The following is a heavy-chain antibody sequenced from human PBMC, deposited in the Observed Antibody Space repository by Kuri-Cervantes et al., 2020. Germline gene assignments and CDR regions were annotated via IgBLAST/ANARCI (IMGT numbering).Heavy chain of an antibody. CDR1: GGSISSYY. CDR2: IYYSGST. D-gene: IGHD6-19*01. CDR3: ARGSGWYGY. V-gene: IGHV4-59*13. J-gene: IGHJ4*02. Sequence: SETLSLTCTVSGGSISSYYWSWIRQPPGKGLEWIGYIYYSGSTNYNPSLKSRVTISVDTSKNQFSVKLSSVTAADTAVYYYARGSGWYGYWGQGTLVTVSS.